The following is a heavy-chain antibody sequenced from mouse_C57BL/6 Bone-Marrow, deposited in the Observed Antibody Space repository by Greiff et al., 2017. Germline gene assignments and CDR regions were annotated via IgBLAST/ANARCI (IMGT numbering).Heavy chain of an antibody. CDR1: GYTFTSYW. V-gene: IGHV1-59*01. D-gene: IGHD1-1*01. CDR3: ARSRYYGSSWGYFDV. J-gene: IGHJ1*03. Sequence: VQLQQPGAELVRPGTSVKLSCKASGYTFTSYWMHWVKQRPGQGLEWIGEIDPSDSYTNYNQKFKGKATVTVDTSSSTAYMQLSGLTSEDSAVYYCARSRYYGSSWGYFDVWGTGTTVTVSS. CDR2: IDPSDSYT.